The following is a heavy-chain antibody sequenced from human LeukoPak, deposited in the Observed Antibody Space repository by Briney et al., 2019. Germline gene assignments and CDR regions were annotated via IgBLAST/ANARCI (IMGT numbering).Heavy chain of an antibody. CDR1: GFTSSSYG. CDR3: AKDSLADIDY. D-gene: IGHD3-16*01. Sequence: AGGSLRLSCAASGFTSSSYGMYWVRQAPGKGLEWVAFIRHDGSIKNYADSVKGRSTISRDNSKNTLYLQMNSLRAEDTAVYYCAKDSLADIDYWGQGTLVTVSS. J-gene: IGHJ4*02. CDR2: IRHDGSIK. V-gene: IGHV3-30*02.